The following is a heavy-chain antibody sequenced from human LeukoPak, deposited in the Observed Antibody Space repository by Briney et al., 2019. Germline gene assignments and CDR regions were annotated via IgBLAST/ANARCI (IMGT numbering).Heavy chain of an antibody. J-gene: IGHJ2*01. CDR1: GFTFSSYS. D-gene: IGHD5-24*01. CDR2: ISSTSSYI. CDR3: ARDPLEGSWYFDL. V-gene: IGHV3-21*01. Sequence: GGSLRLSCAASGFTFSSYSVNWVRQAPGKGLEWVSSISSTSSYIYYADSVKGRFTISRDNAMNSLFLQMNSLRAEDTAVYYCARDPLEGSWYFDLWGRGTLVTVSS.